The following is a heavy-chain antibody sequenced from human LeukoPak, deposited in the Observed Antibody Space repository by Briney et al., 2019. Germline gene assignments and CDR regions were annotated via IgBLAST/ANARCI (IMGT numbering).Heavy chain of an antibody. D-gene: IGHD4-17*01. Sequence: GGSLRLSCAACGFSFSTYWMHWVRQAPAKGLLWVSRINGDGNSTQYADSVKGRSTISRDNARHTLYLQMNSLRAEDTAVYYCARASTTVPNLLDYWGQGTLVTVSS. CDR3: ARASTTVPNLLDY. V-gene: IGHV3-74*03. CDR1: GFSFSTYW. CDR2: INGDGNST. J-gene: IGHJ4*02.